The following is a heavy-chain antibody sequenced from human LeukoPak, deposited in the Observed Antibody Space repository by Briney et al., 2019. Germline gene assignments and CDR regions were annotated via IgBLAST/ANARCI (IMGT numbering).Heavy chain of an antibody. D-gene: IGHD3-10*01. CDR2: INHSGST. J-gene: IGHJ4*02. V-gene: IGHV4-34*01. CDR3: ARGGAYYYGSGSYYHFDY. CDR1: GGSFSGYY. Sequence: PSETLSLTCAVYGGSFSGYYWSWIRQPPGKGLEWIGEINHSGSTNYNPSLKSRVTISVDTSKNQFSLKLSSVTAADTAVYYCARGGAYYYGSGSYYHFDYWGQGTLVTVSS.